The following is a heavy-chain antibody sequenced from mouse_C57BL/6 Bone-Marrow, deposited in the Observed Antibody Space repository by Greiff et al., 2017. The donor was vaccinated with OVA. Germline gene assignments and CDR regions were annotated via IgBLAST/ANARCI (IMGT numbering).Heavy chain of an antibody. CDR1: GYTFTSYG. CDR2: IYPRSGNT. V-gene: IGHV1-81*01. J-gene: IGHJ3*01. CDR3: AQRRFAY. Sequence: LQESGAELARPGASVKLSCKASGYTFTSYGISWVKQRTGQGLEWIGEIYPRSGNTYYNEKFKGKATLTADKSSSTAYMELRSLTSEDSAVYFCAQRRFAYWGQGTLVTVSA.